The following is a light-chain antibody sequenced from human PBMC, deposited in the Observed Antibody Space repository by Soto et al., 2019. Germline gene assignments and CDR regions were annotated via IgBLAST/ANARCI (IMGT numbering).Light chain of an antibody. CDR2: GNI. Sequence: QSALTQAPSVSGAPGQRVTISCTGTSSNIGAGYDVHWYQQFPGKAPRLLIYGNIDRPSGVSNRFVGSKSGTSASLAITGLQAEDEADYYCQSYDNNLSGWVFGGGTQLTVL. J-gene: IGLJ3*02. CDR3: QSYDNNLSGWV. CDR1: SSNIGAGYD. V-gene: IGLV1-40*01.